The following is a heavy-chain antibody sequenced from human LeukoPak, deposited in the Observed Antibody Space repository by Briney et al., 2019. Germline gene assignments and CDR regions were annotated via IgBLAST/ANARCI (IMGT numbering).Heavy chain of an antibody. CDR3: ARGAEFYGSGSYTYYFDY. CDR2: IYYSGST. V-gene: IGHV4-59*01. CDR1: GGSISSYY. J-gene: IGHJ4*02. Sequence: PSETLSLTCTVSGGSISSYYWSWIRQPPGKGLEWIGYIYYSGSTNYNPSLKSRVTISVDTSKNQFSLKLSSVTAADTAVYYCARGAEFYGSGSYTYYFDYWGQGTLVTVSS. D-gene: IGHD3-10*01.